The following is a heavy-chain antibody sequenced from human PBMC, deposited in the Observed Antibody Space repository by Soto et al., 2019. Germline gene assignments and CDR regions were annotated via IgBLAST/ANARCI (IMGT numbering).Heavy chain of an antibody. CDR3: ARGRGGYGMGV. CDR1: GYTFTSYG. J-gene: IGHJ6*02. V-gene: IGHV1-18*01. D-gene: IGHD3-16*01. Sequence: QVQLVQSGAEVKKPGASVKVSCKASGYTFTSYGISWVRQAPGQGLEWMGWISAYNGNTNYAQKLQGRVTMTTDTGPSTDYMELRSLRSDEAAVYCGARGRGGYGMGVWGQGTAVTVPS. CDR2: ISAYNGNT.